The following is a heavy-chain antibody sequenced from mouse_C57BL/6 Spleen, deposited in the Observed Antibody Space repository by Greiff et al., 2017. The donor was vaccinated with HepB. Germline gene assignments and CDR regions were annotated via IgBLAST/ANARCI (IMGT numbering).Heavy chain of an antibody. CDR3: AREGDDYYGSSAWFAY. CDR2: ISYDGSN. D-gene: IGHD1-1*01. CDR1: GYSITSGYY. V-gene: IGHV3-6*01. Sequence: ESGPGLVKPSQSLSLTCSVTGYSITSGYYWNWIRQFPGNKLEWMGYISYDGSNNYNPSLKNRISITRDTSKNQFFLKLNSVTTEDTATYYCAREGDDYYGSSAWFAYWGQGTLVTVSA. J-gene: IGHJ3*01.